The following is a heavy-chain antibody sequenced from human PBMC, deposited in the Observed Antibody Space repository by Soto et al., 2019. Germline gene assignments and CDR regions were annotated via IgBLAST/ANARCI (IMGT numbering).Heavy chain of an antibody. CDR3: ARPLFGMVPHLYGMAV. V-gene: IGHV1-2*02. CDR1: GYGLTGYS. J-gene: IGHJ6*02. Sequence: PVEPSWEARGYGLTGYSRHWVRQAPEKGLEWMGWINPNSGGTNYAQKFQGRVTMTRDTSISTAYMELSRLRSDDTAVYYCARPLFGMVPHLYGMAVLVQGTTVTGSS. D-gene: IGHD3-3*01. CDR2: INPNSGGT.